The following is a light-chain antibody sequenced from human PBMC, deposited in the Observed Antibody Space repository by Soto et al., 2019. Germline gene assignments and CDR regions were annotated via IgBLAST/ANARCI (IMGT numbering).Light chain of an antibody. Sequence: EILMTQSPATLSVSPGEGATLSCRASQSVGSNLAWYQQKPGQAPRLLIYGASTRATGIPARFSGSGSGTDFIPTISSLQSEDPEVYYCQPYNNWPRTFGQGTNVDIK. V-gene: IGKV3-15*01. CDR1: QSVGSN. CDR2: GAS. CDR3: QPYNNWPRT. J-gene: IGKJ1*01.